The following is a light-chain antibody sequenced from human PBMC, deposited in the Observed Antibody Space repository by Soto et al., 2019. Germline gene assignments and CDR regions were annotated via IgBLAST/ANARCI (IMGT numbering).Light chain of an antibody. Sequence: DIVMTQSPDSLAVSLGERATINCKSSQSVSYSSDKRNCLAWYQQKPGLPPKLLIYWASTRESGVPDRFSGTVSGTDFTLTISSLQAEDLAVYYCQQYYSSPLTFGGGTKVEIK. CDR3: QQYYSSPLT. V-gene: IGKV4-1*01. J-gene: IGKJ4*01. CDR1: QSVSYSSDKRNC. CDR2: WAS.